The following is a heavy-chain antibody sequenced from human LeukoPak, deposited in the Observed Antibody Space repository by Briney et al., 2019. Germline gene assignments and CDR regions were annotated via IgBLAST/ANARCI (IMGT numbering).Heavy chain of an antibody. CDR3: AELGITMIGGV. D-gene: IGHD3-10*02. J-gene: IGHJ6*04. V-gene: IGHV3-7*01. CDR1: GFTFSNYW. CDR2: IKQDGSEK. Sequence: GGSLRLSCAVSGFTFSNYWMSWVRQAPGKGLEWVANIKQDGSEKYYLDSVKGRFTISRDNAKNSLYLQMNSLRAEDTAVYYCAELGITMIGGVWGKGTTVTISS.